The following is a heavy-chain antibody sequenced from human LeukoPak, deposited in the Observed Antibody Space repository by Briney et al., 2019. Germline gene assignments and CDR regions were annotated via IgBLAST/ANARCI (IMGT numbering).Heavy chain of an antibody. V-gene: IGHV1-2*02. Sequence: ASVKVSCKASGHTFTGYYMHWVRQAPGQGLEWMGWINPNSGGTNYAQKFQGRVTMTRDTSISTAYMELSRLRSDDTAVYYCASPSNWSGYYYYYYMDVWGKGTTVTVSS. CDR2: INPNSGGT. CDR3: ASPSNWSGYYYYYYMDV. J-gene: IGHJ6*03. CDR1: GHTFTGYY. D-gene: IGHD1-1*01.